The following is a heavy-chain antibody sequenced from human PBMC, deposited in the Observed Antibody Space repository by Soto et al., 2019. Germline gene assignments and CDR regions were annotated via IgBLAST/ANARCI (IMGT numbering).Heavy chain of an antibody. V-gene: IGHV5-51*01. D-gene: IGHD6-13*01. Sequence: PGESLKISCKGSGYNFTTYWIAWVRQMPGKGLEWMGIIYPGDSHTTYSPSFQGQVIISADKSITTAYLQWNSLKASDTAIYYCARMSFYPQTSSRYFDSWGQGTQVTVYS. CDR3: ARMSFYPQTSSRYFDS. J-gene: IGHJ4*02. CDR1: GYNFTTYW. CDR2: IYPGDSHT.